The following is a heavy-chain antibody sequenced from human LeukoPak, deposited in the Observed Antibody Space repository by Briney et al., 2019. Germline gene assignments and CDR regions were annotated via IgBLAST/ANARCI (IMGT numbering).Heavy chain of an antibody. D-gene: IGHD3-10*01. CDR3: ARPATLGGLLWFGELSG. Sequence: WASVKVSYKASGYTFTSYAMNWVRQAPGQGLEWMGWINTNTGNPTYAQGFTGRFVFSLDTSVSTAYLQISSLKAEDTAVYYCARPATLGGLLWFGELSGWGQGTLVTVSS. V-gene: IGHV7-4-1*02. CDR1: GYTFTSYA. CDR2: INTNTGNP. J-gene: IGHJ4*02.